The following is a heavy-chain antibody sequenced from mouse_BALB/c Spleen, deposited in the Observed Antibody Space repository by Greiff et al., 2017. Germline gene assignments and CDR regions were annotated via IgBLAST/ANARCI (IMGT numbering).Heavy chain of an antibody. CDR1: GYTFTDYN. Sequence: EVQLQQSGPELVKPGASVKISCKASGYTFTDYNMHWVKQSHGKSLEWIGYIYPYNGGTGYNQKFKGKATFTADTSSNTAYMQLSSLTSEDSAVYYCAPGTGNFDYWGQGTTLTVSS. D-gene: IGHD4-1*01. V-gene: IGHV1S29*02. CDR2: IYPYNGGT. J-gene: IGHJ2*01. CDR3: APGTGNFDY.